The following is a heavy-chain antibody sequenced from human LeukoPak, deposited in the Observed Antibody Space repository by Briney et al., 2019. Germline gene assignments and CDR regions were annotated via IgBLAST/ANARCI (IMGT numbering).Heavy chain of an antibody. V-gene: IGHV1-24*01. CDR1: GYTLTELS. CDR3: ATADSWINGSYGRGYYFDY. J-gene: IGHJ4*02. D-gene: IGHD1-26*01. Sequence: ASVKVSCKVSGYTLTELSMHWVRQAPGKGLEWMGGFDPEDGETIYAQKFQGRVTMTEDTSTDTAYMELSSLRSEDTAVYYCATADSWINGSYGRGYYFDYWGQGTLVTVSS. CDR2: FDPEDGET.